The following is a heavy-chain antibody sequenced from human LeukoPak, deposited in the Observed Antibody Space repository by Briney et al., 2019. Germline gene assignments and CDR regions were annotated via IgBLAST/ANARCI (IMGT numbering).Heavy chain of an antibody. Sequence: SVKVSCKASGGTFSSYAISWVRQAPGQGLEWMGRIIPILGIANYAQKFQGRVTITADKSTSTAYMELSSLRSEDTAVYYCAREQVDCSSTSCYGNDAFDIWGQGTMVTVSS. CDR3: AREQVDCSSTSCYGNDAFDI. V-gene: IGHV1-69*04. D-gene: IGHD2-2*01. CDR1: GGTFSSYA. J-gene: IGHJ3*02. CDR2: IIPILGIA.